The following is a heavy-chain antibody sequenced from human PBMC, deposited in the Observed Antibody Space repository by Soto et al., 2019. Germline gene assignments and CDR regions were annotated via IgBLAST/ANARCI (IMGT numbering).Heavy chain of an antibody. CDR1: GGSISSYY. CDR3: ARAHSYCSSTNCYDY. V-gene: IGHV4-59*01. J-gene: IGHJ4*02. D-gene: IGHD2-2*01. CDR2: IYYSGST. Sequence: SETLSLTCTVSGGSISSYYWSWIRQPPGKGLEWIGYIYYSGSTNYNPSLKSRVTISVDTSKNQFSLKLSSVTAADTAVYYCARAHSYCSSTNCYDYWAQGTLVPVSS.